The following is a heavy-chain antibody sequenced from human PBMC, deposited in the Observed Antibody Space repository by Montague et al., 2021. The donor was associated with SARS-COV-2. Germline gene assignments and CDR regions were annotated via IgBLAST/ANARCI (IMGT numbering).Heavy chain of an antibody. CDR3: ARGARQGYGFRLGDFDS. CDR2: INHSGST. V-gene: IGHV4-34*01. J-gene: IGHJ4*02. CDR1: GGSFSGYY. D-gene: IGHD3-10*01. Sequence: SETLSLTCAVYGGSFSGYYWNWIRQPPGKGLEWIGEINHSGSTNYNPSLKSRVTMSVDTSKNQFSLKLSSVTAADTAVYYCARGARQGYGFRLGDFDSWGQGTLVTVSS.